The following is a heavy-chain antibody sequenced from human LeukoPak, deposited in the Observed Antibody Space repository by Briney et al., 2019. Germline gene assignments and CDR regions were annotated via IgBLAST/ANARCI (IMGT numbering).Heavy chain of an antibody. CDR2: ISGSGGST. V-gene: IGHV3-23*01. Sequence: GGSLRLSCAAFGFTFSSYAMSWVRQAPGKGLEWVSAISGSGGSTYYADSVKGRFTISRDNSKNTVFLQMDSLRAEDTAVYYCAKDRVSGDGYNSLDYWGQGTLVTVSS. CDR3: AKDRVSGDGYNSLDY. J-gene: IGHJ4*02. CDR1: GFTFSSYA. D-gene: IGHD5-24*01.